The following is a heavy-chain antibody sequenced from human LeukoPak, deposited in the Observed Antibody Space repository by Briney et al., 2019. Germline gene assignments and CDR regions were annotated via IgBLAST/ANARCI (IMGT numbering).Heavy chain of an antibody. D-gene: IGHD3-9*01. CDR2: ISSSSSYI. J-gene: IGHJ6*02. CDR3: ARDENGYFDWLLTNQNYYYGMDV. Sequence: GGSLRLSCAASGFTFSSYSMNWVRQAPGKWLEWVSSISSSSSYIYYADSVKGRFTISRDNAKNSLYLQMNSLRAEDTAVYYCARDENGYFDWLLTNQNYYYGMDVWGQGTTVTVSS. CDR1: GFTFSSYS. V-gene: IGHV3-21*01.